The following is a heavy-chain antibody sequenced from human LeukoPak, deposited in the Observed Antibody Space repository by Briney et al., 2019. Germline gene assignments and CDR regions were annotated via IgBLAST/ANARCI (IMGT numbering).Heavy chain of an antibody. V-gene: IGHV3-20*04. CDR3: ARVEGYCSGGSCHSAYYYYMDV. D-gene: IGHD2-15*01. CDR1: GFTFDDYG. CDR2: INWNGGST. J-gene: IGHJ6*03. Sequence: GGSLRLSCAASGFTFDDYGMSWVRQAPGKGLEWVSGINWNGGSTGYADSVKGRFTISRDNAKKSLYLQMNSLRAEDTALYYCARVEGYCSGGSCHSAYYYYMDVWGKGTTVTVSS.